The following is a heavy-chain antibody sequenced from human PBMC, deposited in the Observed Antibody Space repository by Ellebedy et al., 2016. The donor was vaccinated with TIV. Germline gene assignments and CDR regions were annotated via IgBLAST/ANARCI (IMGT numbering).Heavy chain of an antibody. CDR1: GETSSSHA. CDR3: ARKWRYSYGYDYYGMDV. CDR2: IIPILNVV. J-gene: IGHJ6*02. Sequence: AASVKVSCKASGETSSSHALNWVRQAPGQGLEWVGRIIPILNVVNYARKFQGRVTITADRSTNIVYLELSSLRSEDTAVYYCARKWRYSYGYDYYGMDVWGQGTTVTVSS. V-gene: IGHV1-69*04. D-gene: IGHD5-18*01.